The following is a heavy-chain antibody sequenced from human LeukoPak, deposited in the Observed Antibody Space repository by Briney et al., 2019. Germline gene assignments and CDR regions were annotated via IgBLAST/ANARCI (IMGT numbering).Heavy chain of an antibody. J-gene: IGHJ3*01. V-gene: IGHV4-34*01. Sequence: SETLSLMRSVYGGSFSDYFWSWIRQPPGKGLEWIGEIDDGGNTNYNPSLMSRVIVAMEKSKKQFSLVMRSVTAADTAIYYCARFSRITWGDWGDAFDVWGQGATVIVSS. CDR2: IDDGGNT. CDR3: ARFSRITWGDWGDAFDV. CDR1: GGSFSDYF. D-gene: IGHD2-21*02.